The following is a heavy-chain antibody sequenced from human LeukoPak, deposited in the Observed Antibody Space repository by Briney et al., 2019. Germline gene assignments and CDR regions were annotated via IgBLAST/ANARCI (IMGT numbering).Heavy chain of an antibody. CDR3: ARNRQQLGSRFLFDY. J-gene: IGHJ4*02. CDR1: GFTFSSYA. Sequence: GGSLRLSCAASGFTFSSYAMHWVRQAPGKGLEWVANIKQDGSEKYYVDSVKGRFTISRDNAKNSLYLQMNSLRAEDTAVYYCARNRQQLGSRFLFDYWGQGTLVTVSS. D-gene: IGHD6-13*01. V-gene: IGHV3-7*01. CDR2: IKQDGSEK.